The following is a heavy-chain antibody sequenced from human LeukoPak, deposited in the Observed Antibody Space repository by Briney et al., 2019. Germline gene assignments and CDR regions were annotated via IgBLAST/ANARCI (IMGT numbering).Heavy chain of an antibody. CDR2: INPNSGGT. J-gene: IGHJ5*02. D-gene: IGHD3-22*01. V-gene: IGHV1-2*02. Sequence: ASVKVSCKASGYTFTGYYMHWVRQAPGQGLEWMGWINPNSGGTNYAQKFQGRVTMTRDTSISTAYMELSRLRSDDTAVYYCARDLVPHDSSGFFDPWGQGTLVTVSS. CDR3: ARDLVPHDSSGFFDP. CDR1: GYTFTGYY.